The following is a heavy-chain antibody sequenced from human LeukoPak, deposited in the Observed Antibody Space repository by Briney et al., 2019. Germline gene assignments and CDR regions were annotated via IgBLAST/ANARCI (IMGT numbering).Heavy chain of an antibody. V-gene: IGHV3-66*02. CDR3: ARDVDYGDAFDI. Sequence: GSLRLSCAASGFTVSSNYMSWVRQAPGKGLEWVSVIYSGGSIYYADSVKGRFTISRDNSKNTLYLQMNSLRAEDTAVYYCARDVDYGDAFDIWGQGTMVTVSS. CDR2: IYSGGSI. J-gene: IGHJ3*02. CDR1: GFTVSSNY. D-gene: IGHD4-17*01.